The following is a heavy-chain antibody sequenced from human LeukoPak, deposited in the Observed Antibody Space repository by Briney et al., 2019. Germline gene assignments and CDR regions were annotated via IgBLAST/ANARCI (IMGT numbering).Heavy chain of an antibody. J-gene: IGHJ6*02. V-gene: IGHV1-2*02. D-gene: IGHD3-10*01. Sequence: ASVKVSCKASGYTFTDYYTHWVRQAPGQGLEWVGWVHPRTGGTNFAQKFQGRVTMTRDTSISTAYMELSRLRSDDTAVYYCARDIVVMVRGVNRYYYYGMDVWGQGTTVPVSS. CDR1: GYTFTDYY. CDR2: VHPRTGGT. CDR3: ARDIVVMVRGVNRYYYYGMDV.